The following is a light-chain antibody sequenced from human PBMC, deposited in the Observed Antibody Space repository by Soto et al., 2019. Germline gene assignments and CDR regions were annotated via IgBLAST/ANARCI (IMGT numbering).Light chain of an antibody. CDR3: QHYNSYSEA. CDR1: QTISSW. J-gene: IGKJ1*01. CDR2: KAS. V-gene: IGKV1-5*03. Sequence: EIQMAQSPSTLSGSVGDRVRITCLACQTISSWLAWYQQKPGKAPKLLIYKASTLKSGVPSRFSGSGSGTEFTLTIISLQPDDFATYYCQHYNSYSEAFGQVTKVDI.